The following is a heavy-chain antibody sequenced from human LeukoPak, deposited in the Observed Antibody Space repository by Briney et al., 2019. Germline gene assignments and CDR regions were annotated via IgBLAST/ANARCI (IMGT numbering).Heavy chain of an antibody. D-gene: IGHD3-3*01. J-gene: IGHJ6*02. V-gene: IGHV4-59*01. CDR1: GGSISSYY. CDR2: IYYSGST. Sequence: NPSETLSLTCTVSGGSISSYYWSWIRQPPGKGLEWIGYIYYSGSTNYNPSLKSRVTISVDTSKNQFSLKLSSVTAADTAVYYCARVGGTIFGVVIRDYYYGMDVWGQGTTVTVSS. CDR3: ARVGGTIFGVVIRDYYYGMDV.